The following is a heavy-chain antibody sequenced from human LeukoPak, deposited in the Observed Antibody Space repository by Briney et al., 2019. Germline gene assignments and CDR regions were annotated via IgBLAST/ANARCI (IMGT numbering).Heavy chain of an antibody. Sequence: GGSLRLSCAASGFTFSSYSMNWVRQAPGRGLEWVSYISSSSSTIYYSDSVKGRFTISRDNAKNSLYLQMNSLRAEDTAVYYCARGKITMIVSPFDYWGQGTLVTVSS. D-gene: IGHD3-22*01. CDR2: ISSSSSTI. CDR1: GFTFSSYS. V-gene: IGHV3-48*01. CDR3: ARGKITMIVSPFDY. J-gene: IGHJ4*02.